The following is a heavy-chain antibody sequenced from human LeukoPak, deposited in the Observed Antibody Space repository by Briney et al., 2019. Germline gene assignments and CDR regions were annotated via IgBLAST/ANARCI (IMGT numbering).Heavy chain of an antibody. CDR3: ATDLHFGYCTATSCANY. D-gene: IGHD2-2*03. V-gene: IGHV3-15*01. CDR2: IRSTPDGGAT. CDR1: GFTFINSW. Sequence: GGSLRLSCAASGFTFINSWMTWVRQAPGKGLEWVGRIRSTPDGGATDYAAPVKGRFTISRDDSKNTLYLQMSSLRTEDTAVYYCATDLHFGYCTATSCANYWGQGTLVTVSS. J-gene: IGHJ4*02.